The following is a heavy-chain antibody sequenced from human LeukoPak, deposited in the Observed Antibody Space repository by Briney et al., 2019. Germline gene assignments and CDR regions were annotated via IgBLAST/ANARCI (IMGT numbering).Heavy chain of an antibody. CDR3: AKDRHAPGRYCSSTICFPFDP. V-gene: IGHV3-30*02. Sequence: PGGSLRLSCAASGFTFSSYGMHWVRQAPGKGLEWVAFIRYDGSNKYYADSVKGRFTISRDNSKNTLYLQMNSLRAEDTAVYYCAKDRHAPGRYCSSTICFPFDPWGQGTLVTVSS. J-gene: IGHJ5*02. D-gene: IGHD2-2*01. CDR1: GFTFSSYG. CDR2: IRYDGSNK.